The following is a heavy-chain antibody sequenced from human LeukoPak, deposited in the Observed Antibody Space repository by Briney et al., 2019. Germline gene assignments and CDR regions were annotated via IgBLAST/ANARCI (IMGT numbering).Heavy chain of an antibody. D-gene: IGHD5-24*01. CDR1: GFTFSSYG. CDR3: AKDRGGWLQLGVDY. J-gene: IGHJ4*02. CDR2: ILYDGSNK. V-gene: IGHV3-30*18. Sequence: GGSLRLSCAASGFTFSSYGVHWVRQAPGKGLEGVAFILYDGSNKYYADSVKGRFTISRDNSKNTLYLQMNSLRAEDTAVYYCAKDRGGWLQLGVDYWGQGTLVTVSS.